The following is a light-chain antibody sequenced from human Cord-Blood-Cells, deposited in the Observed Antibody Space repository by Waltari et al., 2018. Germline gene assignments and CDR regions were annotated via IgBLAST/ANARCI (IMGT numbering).Light chain of an antibody. V-gene: IGLV3-16*01. Sequence: SYELTQPPSVSVSLGQMARITCSGEALPKKYAYWYQQKPGQFPVLVIYKDSERPSGIPEPFSGSISGTIVTLTLSGVQAEDEADYYCLSADSSGTYYVFGTGTKVTVL. CDR3: LSADSSGTYYV. CDR2: KDS. CDR1: ALPKKY. J-gene: IGLJ1*01.